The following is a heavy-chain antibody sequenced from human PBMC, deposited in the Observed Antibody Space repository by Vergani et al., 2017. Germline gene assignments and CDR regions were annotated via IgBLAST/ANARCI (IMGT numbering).Heavy chain of an antibody. D-gene: IGHD2-2*02. J-gene: IGHJ5*02. CDR1: GGTFSSYA. CDR3: ASGYSPAAIQYGLYNWFDP. CDR2: IIPIFGTA. V-gene: IGHV1-69*01. Sequence: QVQLVQSGAEVKKPGSSVKVSCKASGGTFSSYAISWVRQAPGQGLEWMGGIIPIFGTANYAQKFQGRVTITADESTSSAYMELSSLRSEDTAVYCCASGYSPAAIQYGLYNWFDPWGQGTLVTVSS.